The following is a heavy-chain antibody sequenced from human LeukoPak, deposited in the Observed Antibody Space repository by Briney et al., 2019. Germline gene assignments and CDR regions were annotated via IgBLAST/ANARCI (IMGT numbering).Heavy chain of an antibody. CDR3: ARVGALSSSWLLY. D-gene: IGHD6-13*01. V-gene: IGHV3-48*03. Sequence: QTGGSLRLSCAASGFTFSSYEMNWVRQAPGKGLEGVSSISRSATTIYYADSVKGRFTISRDNAKNSLYLQMNSLRAEDTAVYFCARVGALSSSWLLYWGQGTLVTVSS. CDR1: GFTFSSYE. J-gene: IGHJ4*02. CDR2: ISRSATTI.